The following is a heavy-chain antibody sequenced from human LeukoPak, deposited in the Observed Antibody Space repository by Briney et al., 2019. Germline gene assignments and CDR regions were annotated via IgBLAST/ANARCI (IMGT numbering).Heavy chain of an antibody. CDR3: ARDVGYCSSTSCYMWWFDP. CDR1: GYTFTSYY. V-gene: IGHV1-46*01. J-gene: IGHJ5*02. CDR2: INPSGGST. D-gene: IGHD2-2*02. Sequence: ASVKVSCKASGYTFTSYYMHWVRQAPGQGLEWMGIINPSGGSTSYAQKFQGRVTMTSDMSTSTVYMELSSLRSEDTAVYYCARDVGYCSSTSCYMWWFDPWGQGTLVTVSS.